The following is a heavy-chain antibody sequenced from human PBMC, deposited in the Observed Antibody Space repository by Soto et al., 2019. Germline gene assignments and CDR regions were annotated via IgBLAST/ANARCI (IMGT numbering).Heavy chain of an antibody. V-gene: IGHV3-23*01. CDR1: GFPFSSYA. Sequence: EVQLLESGGGLVQPGGSLRLSCAASGFPFSSYAMSWVRQVPGKGLEWVSAISHSGGSTSYADSVTARFTISRDNSKNTLHLQMNSLTAEDTAVYFCAKDRCSTGCYFDYWGQGNLVTVSS. D-gene: IGHD2-2*01. J-gene: IGHJ4*02. CDR3: AKDRCSTGCYFDY. CDR2: ISHSGGST.